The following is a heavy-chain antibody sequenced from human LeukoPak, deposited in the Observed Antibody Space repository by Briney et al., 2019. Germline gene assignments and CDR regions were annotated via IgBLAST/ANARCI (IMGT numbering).Heavy chain of an antibody. J-gene: IGHJ2*01. CDR1: GDSVSSNRAA. CDR2: TYYRSKWYN. V-gene: IGHV6-1*01. CDR3: ARDVFWYFEL. Sequence: SQTLSLICAISGDSVSSNRAAWTWIRQSPSRGLEWLGRTYYRSKWYNDFEVSVKSRINLIPDTSKNQISLQLNSVTPEDTAVYYCARDVFWYFELWGRGTLVTVSS.